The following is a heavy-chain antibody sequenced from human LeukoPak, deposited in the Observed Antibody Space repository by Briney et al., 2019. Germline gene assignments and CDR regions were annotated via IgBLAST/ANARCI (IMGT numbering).Heavy chain of an antibody. V-gene: IGHV4-39*01. CDR1: GGSISSTGYY. CDR3: ARLTLTVVRRGYYYYMDV. J-gene: IGHJ6*03. D-gene: IGHD3-10*01. Sequence: SETLSLTCAVSGGSISSTGYYWGWIRQPPGKGLDWIGNIYYSGSTYYTPSLKSRVTISVDTSKNQFSLKLSSVTAADTAVFFCARLTLTVVRRGYYYYMDVWGKGTTVTISS. CDR2: IYYSGST.